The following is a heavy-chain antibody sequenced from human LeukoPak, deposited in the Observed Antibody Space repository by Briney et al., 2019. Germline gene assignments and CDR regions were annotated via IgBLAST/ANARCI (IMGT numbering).Heavy chain of an antibody. CDR3: ARGYSGYDGRAFDI. CDR1: GYSISSGYY. J-gene: IGHJ3*02. CDR2: IYHSGST. Sequence: SETLSLTCTVSGYSISSGYYWGWIRQPPGKGLEWIGSIYHSGSTYYNPSLKSRVTISVDTSKNQFSLKLSSVTAADTAVYYCARGYSGYDGRAFDIWGQGTMVTVSS. V-gene: IGHV4-38-2*02. D-gene: IGHD5-12*01.